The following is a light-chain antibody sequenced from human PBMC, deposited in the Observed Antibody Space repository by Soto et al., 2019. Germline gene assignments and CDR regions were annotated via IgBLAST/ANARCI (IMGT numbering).Light chain of an antibody. CDR3: QQYSGTPYT. Sequence: DIVMTQSPDSLAVSLGERATINCKSSQSVLYSLNNKNYLAWYQQKPGQPPKMLIYWASTRESGVPDRFSGSGSGTDFTLTISSLQAEDVAFYYCQQYSGTPYTFGQGTKLEI. V-gene: IGKV4-1*01. J-gene: IGKJ2*01. CDR2: WAS. CDR1: QSVLYSLNNKNY.